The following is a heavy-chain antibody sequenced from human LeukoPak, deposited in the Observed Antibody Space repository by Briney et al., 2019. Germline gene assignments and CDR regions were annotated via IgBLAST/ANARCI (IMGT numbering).Heavy chain of an antibody. D-gene: IGHD3-3*01. CDR3: ARDFWGAYRVDFFDF. CDR1: GFTFSNYW. V-gene: IGHV3-7*01. CDR2: IKQDGSET. Sequence: GGSLRLSCAASGFTFSNYWMSWVRRAPGKGLEWVANIKQDGSETYYVDSVRGRFTIPRDNARNSLYLQMNSLRGEDTAIYYCARDFWGAYRVDFFDFWGQGALVTVSS. J-gene: IGHJ4*02.